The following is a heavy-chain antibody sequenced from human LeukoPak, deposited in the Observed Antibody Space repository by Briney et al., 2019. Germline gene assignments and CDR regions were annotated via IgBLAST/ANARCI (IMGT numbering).Heavy chain of an antibody. Sequence: GGSLRLSCAASGFTFSSYAMSWVRQAPGKGLEWVSYISSSGRSINYADSVRGRFTISRDNGKNSLYLQMNSLRAEDTAVYYCARVRYCSGGSCYGNWYDPWGQGTLVTVSS. D-gene: IGHD2-15*01. CDR1: GFTFSSYA. CDR3: ARVRYCSGGSCYGNWYDP. V-gene: IGHV3-48*03. J-gene: IGHJ5*02. CDR2: ISSSGRSI.